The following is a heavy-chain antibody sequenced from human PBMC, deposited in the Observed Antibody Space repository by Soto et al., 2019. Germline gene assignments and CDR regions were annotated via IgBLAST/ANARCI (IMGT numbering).Heavy chain of an antibody. Sequence: ASVKVSCKASGYTFTSYGISWVRQAPGQGLEWMGWISAYNGNTNYAQKLQGRVTMTTDTSTSTAYMELRSLRSDDTAVYYCARDGHPRTYYYDSSGYYYDYWGQGTLVTVSS. V-gene: IGHV1-18*01. J-gene: IGHJ4*02. D-gene: IGHD3-22*01. CDR3: ARDGHPRTYYYDSSGYYYDY. CDR1: GYTFTSYG. CDR2: ISAYNGNT.